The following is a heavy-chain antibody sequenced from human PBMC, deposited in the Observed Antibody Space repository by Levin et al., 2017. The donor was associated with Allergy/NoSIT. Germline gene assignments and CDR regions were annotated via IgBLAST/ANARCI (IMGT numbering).Heavy chain of an antibody. V-gene: IGHV4-4*02. CDR1: GGSISSSNW. D-gene: IGHD4-23*01. CDR2: IYHSGST. Sequence: TSETLSLTCAVSGGSISSSNWWSWVRQPPGKGLEWIGEIYHSGSTNYNPSLKSRVTISVDKSKNQFSLKLSSVTAADTAVYYCARWSSTVVPYFDYWGQGTLVTVSS. CDR3: ARWSSTVVPYFDY. J-gene: IGHJ4*02.